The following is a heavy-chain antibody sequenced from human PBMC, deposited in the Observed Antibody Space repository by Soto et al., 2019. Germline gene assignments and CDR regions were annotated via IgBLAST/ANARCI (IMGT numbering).Heavy chain of an antibody. CDR3: ARGWSNPGTTSPPFWPFDY. CDR2: INHSGST. V-gene: IGHV4-34*01. CDR1: GGSFSGYY. Sequence: SETLSLTCAVYGGSFSGYYWSWIRQPPEKGLEWIAEINHSGSTNSNPSLKSRVTISVDTSKNQFSLILRSVTAADTAVYYCARGWSNPGTTSPPFWPFDYWAQGTLVTVSS. D-gene: IGHD1-1*01. J-gene: IGHJ4*02.